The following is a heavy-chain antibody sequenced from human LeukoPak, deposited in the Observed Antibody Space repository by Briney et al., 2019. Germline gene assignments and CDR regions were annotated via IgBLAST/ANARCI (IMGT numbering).Heavy chain of an antibody. CDR2: IYSGGST. Sequence: GGSLRLSCAASGFTFSSYGMHWVRQAPGKGLEWVSVIYSGGSTYYADSVKGRFTISRDNSKNTLYLQMSSLRAEDTAVYYCARDRAYSNGWTNWYLDLWGRGTLVTVSS. CDR3: ARDRAYSNGWTNWYLDL. J-gene: IGHJ2*01. V-gene: IGHV3-53*01. CDR1: GFTFSSYG. D-gene: IGHD6-19*01.